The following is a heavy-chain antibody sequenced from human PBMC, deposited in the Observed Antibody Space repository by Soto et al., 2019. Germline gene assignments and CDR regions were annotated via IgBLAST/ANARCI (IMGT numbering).Heavy chain of an antibody. J-gene: IGHJ4*02. CDR1: GFTFSSFG. Sequence: EVQLLDSGGDLAQPGGSLRLSCTASGFTFSSFGMAWVRQAPGKRLEWVSAISGSGDSAYYADSVKDRFTISRDNPTNTLYLQMNNLRAEDTAVYYCAKVGIGMFSHKHHFDHWGQGTQVTVSS. V-gene: IGHV3-23*01. CDR3: AKVGIGMFSHKHHFDH. CDR2: ISGSGDSA. D-gene: IGHD2-2*03.